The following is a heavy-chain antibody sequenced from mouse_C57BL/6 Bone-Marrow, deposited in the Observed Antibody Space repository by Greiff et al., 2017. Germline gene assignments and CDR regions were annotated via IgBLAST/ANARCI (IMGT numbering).Heavy chain of an antibody. Sequence: VQLQQSGPELVKPGASVKISCKASGYTFTDYYMNWVKQSHGKSLEWIGDINSNNGGTNYNQKFKGKATVTVDKSSSTAYMELRRLTSDDAAVYYCDRRTTEEGGDLMDYWGQGTSVTVTS. CDR3: DRRTTEEGGDLMDY. D-gene: IGHD1-1*01. V-gene: IGHV1-26*01. J-gene: IGHJ4*01. CDR2: INSNNGGT. CDR1: GYTFTDYY.